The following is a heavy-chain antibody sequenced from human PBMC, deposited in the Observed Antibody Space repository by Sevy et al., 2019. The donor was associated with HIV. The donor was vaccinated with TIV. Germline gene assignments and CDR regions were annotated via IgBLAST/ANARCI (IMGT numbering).Heavy chain of an antibody. Sequence: SETLSLTCTVSGDSINNGNHWWSWVRQPAGKGLEWIGRIYRSGRSIMYNPSLERRVTISVETSKNQFSLKVTSVIAADTAIYYCARDGIRRDYWHGLDVWGQGTTVTVSS. CDR2: IYRSGRS. CDR1: GDSINNGNHW. V-gene: IGHV4-61*02. D-gene: IGHD2-8*02. J-gene: IGHJ6*02. CDR3: ARDGIRRDYWHGLDV.